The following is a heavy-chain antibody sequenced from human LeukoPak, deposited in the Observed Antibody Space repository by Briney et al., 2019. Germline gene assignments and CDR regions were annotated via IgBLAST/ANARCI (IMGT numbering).Heavy chain of an antibody. CDR2: INTNTGNP. CDR3: ARVMSDDYVWGSYRSHFDY. CDR1: GYTFTSYA. D-gene: IGHD3-16*02. V-gene: IGHV7-4-1*02. J-gene: IGHJ4*02. Sequence: ASVKVSCKASGYTFTSYAMNWVRQAPGQGLEWMGWINTNTGNPTYAQGFTGRFVFSLDTSVSTAYLQISSLKAEDTAVYYCARVMSDDYVWGSYRSHFDYWGQGTLVTVSS.